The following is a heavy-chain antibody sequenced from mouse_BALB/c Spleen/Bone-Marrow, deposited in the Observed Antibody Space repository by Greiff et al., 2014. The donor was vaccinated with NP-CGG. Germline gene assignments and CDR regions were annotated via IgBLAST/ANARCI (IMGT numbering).Heavy chain of an antibody. CDR3: AGCAGTPYTMDY. D-gene: IGHD4-1*01. J-gene: IGHJ4*01. CDR2: IHYSGTT. CDR1: GYSITSYYS. V-gene: IGHV3-1*02. Sequence: VQLQQSGPDLVKPSQSLSLTCTVTGYSITSYYSWHWIRQFPGNKLEWMGYIHYSGTTVYNPSLKSRISITRDTSNNQFFLQLNSVTTEDTATYYCAGCAGTPYTMDYWGQGTSVTVSS.